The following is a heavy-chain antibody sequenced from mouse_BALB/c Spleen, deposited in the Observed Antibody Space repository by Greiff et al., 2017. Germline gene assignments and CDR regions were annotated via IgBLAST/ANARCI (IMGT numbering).Heavy chain of an antibody. V-gene: IGHV3-2*02. CDR2: ISYSGST. CDR1: GYSITSDYA. Sequence: EVQLQESGPGLVKPSQSLSLTCTVTGYSITSDYAWNWIRQFPGNKLEWMGYISYSGSTSYNPSLKSRISITRDTSKNQFFLQLNSVTTEDTATYYCARLREGVWYFDVWGAGTTVTVSS. J-gene: IGHJ1*01. CDR3: ARLREGVWYFDV.